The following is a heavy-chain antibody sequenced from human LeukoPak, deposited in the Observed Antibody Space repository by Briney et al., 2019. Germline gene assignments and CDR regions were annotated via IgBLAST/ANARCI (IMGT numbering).Heavy chain of an antibody. CDR2: IRYDGGEK. D-gene: IGHD3-10*01. Sequence: GGSLRHTFAATGFTFSTGMHWVRQAPGKGLEWVAFIRYDGGEKYYRDSVGGRFTISRDNSKKTLYLQMNSLRADDTAVYYCAKDYQRSETLDYWGPRTLVTVSS. CDR3: AKDYQRSETLDY. V-gene: IGHV3-30*02. J-gene: IGHJ4*02. CDR1: GFTFSTG.